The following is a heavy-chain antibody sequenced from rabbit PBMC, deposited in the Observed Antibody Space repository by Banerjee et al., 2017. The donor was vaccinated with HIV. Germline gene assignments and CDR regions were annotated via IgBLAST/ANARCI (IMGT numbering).Heavy chain of an antibody. Sequence: WIACIYGGSSGITYYASWAKGRFTISKSSSTTVTLQMTSLTAADTATYFCARVGDGYGYALNLWGQGTLVTVS. D-gene: IGHD6-1*01. J-gene: IGHJ4*01. V-gene: IGHV1S40*01. CDR3: ARVGDGYGYALNL. CDR2: IYGGSSGIT.